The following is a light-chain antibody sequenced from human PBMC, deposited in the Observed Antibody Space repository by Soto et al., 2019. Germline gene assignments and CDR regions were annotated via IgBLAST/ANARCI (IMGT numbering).Light chain of an antibody. CDR3: LLYFGSSQI. CDR1: TGAVTSDSY. J-gene: IGLJ2*01. CDR2: STS. Sequence: VVTQEPSLTVSPGGTVTLTCASSTGAVTSDSYPNWVQQKPGQAPRALIYSTSNSHSWTPARFSGSLLGGKAALTLSGVQPEDEAEYYCLLYFGSSQIFGGGTKLTVL. V-gene: IGLV7-43*01.